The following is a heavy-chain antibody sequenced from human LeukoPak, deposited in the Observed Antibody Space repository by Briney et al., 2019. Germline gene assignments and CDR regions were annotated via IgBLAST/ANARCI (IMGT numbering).Heavy chain of an antibody. J-gene: IGHJ4*02. CDR3: ARLHYGSGSSAYFDY. V-gene: IGHV5-51*01. CDR1: GYSFTSYW. CDR2: IYPGDSDT. Sequence: GESLKISCKGSGYSFTSYWIGWVRQMPGKGLEWMGIIYPGDSDTRYSPSFQGQVTISANKSISTAYLQWSSLKASDTAMYYCARLHYGSGSSAYFDYWGQGTLVTVSS. D-gene: IGHD3-10*01.